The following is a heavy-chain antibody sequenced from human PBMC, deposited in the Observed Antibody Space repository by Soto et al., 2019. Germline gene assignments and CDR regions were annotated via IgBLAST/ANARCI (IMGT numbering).Heavy chain of an antibody. CDR2: ISWNSGSI. V-gene: IGHV3-9*01. CDR3: AKDMKSYDSSGPPDYYYGMDV. CDR1: GFTFDDYA. Sequence: PGGSLRLSCAASGFTFDDYAMHWVRQAPGKGLEWVSGISWNSGSIGYADSVKGRFTISRDNAKNSLYLQMNSLRAEDTALYYCAKDMKSYDSSGPPDYYYGMDVWGQGTTVTVSS. J-gene: IGHJ6*02. D-gene: IGHD3-22*01.